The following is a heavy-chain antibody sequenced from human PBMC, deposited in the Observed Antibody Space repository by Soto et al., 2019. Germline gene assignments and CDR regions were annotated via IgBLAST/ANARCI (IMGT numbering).Heavy chain of an antibody. Sequence: PGGSLRLSCAASGFTFYTFAMSWVRQAPGQGLEWVSATSVGGGSTYYADSVKGRFTISRDNSKNTLYLQMTSLRAEDTAVYYCAKPGLAAAGVRLFFNYWGLGTLVTVSS. CDR1: GFTFYTFA. CDR2: TSVGGGST. J-gene: IGHJ4*02. V-gene: IGHV3-23*01. D-gene: IGHD6-13*01. CDR3: AKPGLAAAGVRLFFNY.